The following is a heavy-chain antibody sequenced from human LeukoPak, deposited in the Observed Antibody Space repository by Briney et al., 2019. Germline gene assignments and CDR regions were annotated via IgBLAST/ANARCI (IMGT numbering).Heavy chain of an antibody. CDR3: AKALDSGALPRGASYFAY. D-gene: IGHD2-15*01. V-gene: IGHV3-23*01. CDR1: GFTFSTYA. CDR2: ISGSGGST. Sequence: GGSLRLSCAASGFTFSTYAMSWVRQAPGKGLEWVSGISGSGGSTYYADYVKGRFTISRDNSKNTLYLQMNSLRAEDTAVYYCAKALDSGALPRGASYFAYWGQGTLVTVSS. J-gene: IGHJ4*02.